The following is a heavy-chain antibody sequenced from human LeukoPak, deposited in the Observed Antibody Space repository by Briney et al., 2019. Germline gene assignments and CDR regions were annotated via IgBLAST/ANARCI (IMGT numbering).Heavy chain of an antibody. CDR3: AKVRQDWYFDL. V-gene: IGHV3-23*01. J-gene: IGHJ2*01. CDR2: IGGSASGT. Sequence: GGSLRLSCAASGFTFSSYTMTWVRQAPGKGLEWVSTIGGSASGTFYADSVKGRFTISRDNAKSSLYLQMNSLRAEDTAVYYCAKVRQDWYFDLWGRGTLVTASS. CDR1: GFTFSSYT.